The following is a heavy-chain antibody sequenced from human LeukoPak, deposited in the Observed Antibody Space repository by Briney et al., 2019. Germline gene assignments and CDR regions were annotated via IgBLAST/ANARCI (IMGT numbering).Heavy chain of an antibody. CDR1: GGSISSYY. Sequence: SETLSLTCTVSGGSISSYYWSWIRQPPGKGLEWIGYIYYSGSTNYNPSLKSRVTISVDTSKNQFSLKLSSVTAADTAVYYCARAQEDIVLMVYAIGWFDPWGQGTMVTVSS. CDR2: IYYSGST. CDR3: ARAQEDIVLMVYAIGWFDP. J-gene: IGHJ5*02. D-gene: IGHD2-8*01. V-gene: IGHV4-59*01.